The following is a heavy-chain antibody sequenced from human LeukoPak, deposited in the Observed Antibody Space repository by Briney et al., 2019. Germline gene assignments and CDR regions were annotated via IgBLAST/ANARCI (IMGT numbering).Heavy chain of an antibody. CDR1: GGSFSGYY. Sequence: PSETLSLTCAVYGGSFSGYYWSWIRQPPGKGLEWIGEINHSGSTNYNPSLKSRVTISVDTSKNQFSLKLSSVTAADTAVYYCARLESTSYYDSSGYKRFDALDIWGQGTTVTVSS. CDR2: INHSGST. V-gene: IGHV4-34*01. CDR3: ARLESTSYYDSSGYKRFDALDI. J-gene: IGHJ3*02. D-gene: IGHD3-22*01.